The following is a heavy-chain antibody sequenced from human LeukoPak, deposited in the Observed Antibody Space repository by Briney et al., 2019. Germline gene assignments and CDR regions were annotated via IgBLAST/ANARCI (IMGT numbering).Heavy chain of an antibody. CDR1: GFTFSSYA. Sequence: GESLKISCAASGFTFSSYAMSWVRQAPGKGLEWVSAISGSGGSTYYADSVKGRFTISRDNSKNTLYLQMNSLRAEDTAVYYCAKAEYYDFWSGSYYFDYWGQGTLVTVSS. CDR2: ISGSGGST. V-gene: IGHV3-23*01. J-gene: IGHJ4*02. CDR3: AKAEYYDFWSGSYYFDY. D-gene: IGHD3-3*01.